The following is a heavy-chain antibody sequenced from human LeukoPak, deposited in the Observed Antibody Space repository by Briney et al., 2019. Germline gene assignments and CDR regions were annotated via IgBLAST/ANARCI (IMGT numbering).Heavy chain of an antibody. CDR3: ASQLPSYYYGSGSYYPPYSDY. V-gene: IGHV3-21*01. Sequence: GGSLRLSCAASGFTFSSYSMNWVRQAPGKGLEWVSSISSSSSYIYYADSVKGRFTISRDNAKNSLYLQMNSLRAEDTAVYYCASQLPSYYYGSGSYYPPYSDYWGQGTLVTLSS. CDR2: ISSSSSYI. J-gene: IGHJ4*02. CDR1: GFTFSSYS. D-gene: IGHD3-10*01.